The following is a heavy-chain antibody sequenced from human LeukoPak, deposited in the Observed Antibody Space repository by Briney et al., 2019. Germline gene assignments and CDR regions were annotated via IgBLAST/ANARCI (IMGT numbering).Heavy chain of an antibody. CDR2: ISSSSSYI. Sequence: GGSLRLSCAASGFTFSSYSMNWVRQAPGKGLEWVSSISSSSSYIYYADSVKGRFTISRDNAKNSLYLQMNSLRAEDTAVYYCARWRPQQLVPRDYYYYGMDVWGQGTTVTVSS. V-gene: IGHV3-21*01. CDR1: GFTFSSYS. J-gene: IGHJ6*02. D-gene: IGHD6-13*01. CDR3: ARWRPQQLVPRDYYYYGMDV.